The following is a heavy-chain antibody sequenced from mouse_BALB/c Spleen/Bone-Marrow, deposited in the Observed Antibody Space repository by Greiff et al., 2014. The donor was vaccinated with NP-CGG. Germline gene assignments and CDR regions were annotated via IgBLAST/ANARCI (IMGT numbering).Heavy chain of an antibody. Sequence: EVTLVESGGGLVQPGGSRKLSCAASGFTFSDYGMAWVRQAPGKAPEWVAFISNLAYSTYYTDTVTGRFTISRENAKNTLYLEMSSLRSEDTAMYYCARALAYGSSFDYWGQGTTLTVSS. V-gene: IGHV5-15*02. CDR2: ISNLAYST. CDR3: ARALAYGSSFDY. D-gene: IGHD1-1*01. CDR1: GFTFSDYG. J-gene: IGHJ2*01.